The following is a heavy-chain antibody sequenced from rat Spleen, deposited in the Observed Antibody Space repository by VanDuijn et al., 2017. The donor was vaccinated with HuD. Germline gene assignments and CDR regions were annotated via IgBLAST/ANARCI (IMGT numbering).Heavy chain of an antibody. Sequence: EVQLVESDGGLVQPGRSLKLSCAASGFTFSDYYMAWVRQAPTKGLEWVATISYDGSSTYYRDSVKGRFTISRDNAKSTLYLQMDSLRSEDTATYYCARHRNSGYWENVMDAWGQGASVTVSS. V-gene: IGHV5-29*01. CDR2: ISYDGSST. J-gene: IGHJ4*01. CDR3: ARHRNSGYWENVMDA. D-gene: IGHD4-3*01. CDR1: GFTFSDYY.